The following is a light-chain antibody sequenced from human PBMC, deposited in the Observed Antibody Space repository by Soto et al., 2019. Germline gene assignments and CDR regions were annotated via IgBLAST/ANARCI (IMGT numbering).Light chain of an antibody. CDR1: SSDVGGYNY. CDR3: SSYTSSSTIYV. V-gene: IGLV2-14*01. Sequence: QSALTQPASVSGSPGQSITISCTGTSSDVGGYNYVSWYQQHPGKAPKLMIYDVSNRPSGVSNRFSGSKSGNTASLTISGLQAEDEADYDCSSYTSSSTIYVFGTGTKVTVL. J-gene: IGLJ1*01. CDR2: DVS.